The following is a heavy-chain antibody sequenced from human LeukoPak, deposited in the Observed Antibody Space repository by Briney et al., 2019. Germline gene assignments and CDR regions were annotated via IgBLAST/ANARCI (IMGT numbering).Heavy chain of an antibody. J-gene: IGHJ4*02. Sequence: GGSLRLTCAASGFTLSNYAMHWVRQAPGKGLEWVAVISYDGSNKYYADSVKGRFTISRDNSKNTLYLQMNSLRAEDTAVYYCARDPFLGYCSSTSCLWGYFDYWGQGTLVTVSS. CDR1: GFTLSNYA. V-gene: IGHV3-30*04. CDR2: ISYDGSNK. D-gene: IGHD2-2*01. CDR3: ARDPFLGYCSSTSCLWGYFDY.